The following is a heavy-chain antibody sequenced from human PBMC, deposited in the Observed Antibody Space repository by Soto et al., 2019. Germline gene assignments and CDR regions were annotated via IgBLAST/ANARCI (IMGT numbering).Heavy chain of an antibody. CDR3: ARESEDLTSNFDY. Sequence: GGSLRLSCAASGFTFTRYSMNWVRQAPGKGLEWVSSISSTTNYIYYGDSMKGRFTISRDNAKNSLYLEMNSLRAEDRAVYYCARESEDLTSNFDYWGQGTLVTVSS. CDR1: GFTFTRYS. V-gene: IGHV3-21*06. CDR2: ISSTTNYI. J-gene: IGHJ4*02.